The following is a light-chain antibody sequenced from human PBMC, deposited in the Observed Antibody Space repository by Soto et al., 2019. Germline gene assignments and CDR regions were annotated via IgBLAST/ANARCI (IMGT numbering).Light chain of an antibody. CDR2: WAS. V-gene: IGKV4-1*01. CDR1: QSVLYSSNNKNY. Sequence: DIVMTQSPDSLAVSLGERATINCKSSQSVLYSSNNKNYLAWSQQKPGQPPKLLIYWASTRESRVPDRFSSSGSGTDFTLTISSLQAEDVAVYYCHQYYSTPWTFGQGTKVEIK. CDR3: HQYYSTPWT. J-gene: IGKJ1*01.